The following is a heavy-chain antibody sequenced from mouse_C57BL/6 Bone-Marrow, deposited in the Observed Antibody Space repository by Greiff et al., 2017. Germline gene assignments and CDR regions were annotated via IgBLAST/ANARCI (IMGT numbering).Heavy chain of an antibody. CDR3: ARDYGSSYWYFDV. D-gene: IGHD1-1*01. Sequence: QVQLQQSGPELVKPGASVKLSCKASGYTFTSYDINWVKQRPGQGLEWIGWIYPGDGSTKYNEKFKGKATLTVDTSSSTAYMELHSLTSEDSAVYSCARDYGSSYWYFDVWGTGTTVTVSS. CDR1: GYTFTSYD. J-gene: IGHJ1*03. V-gene: IGHV1-85*01. CDR2: IYPGDGST.